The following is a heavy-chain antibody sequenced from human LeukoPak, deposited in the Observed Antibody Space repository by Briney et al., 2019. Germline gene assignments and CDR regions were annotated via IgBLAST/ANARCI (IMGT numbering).Heavy chain of an antibody. CDR2: IRYDGSNK. CDR1: GFTFRSYG. CDR3: AKDLAGTPFDY. J-gene: IGHJ4*02. V-gene: IGHV3-30*02. D-gene: IGHD1-7*01. Sequence: GGSLRLYFAAPGFTFRSYGMHWVRQAPGKGLGWVAFIRYDGSNKYYADSVKARFTIARDNSKNTLYLQMNSVRAEDTAVYYCAKDLAGTPFDYWGQGTLVTVSS.